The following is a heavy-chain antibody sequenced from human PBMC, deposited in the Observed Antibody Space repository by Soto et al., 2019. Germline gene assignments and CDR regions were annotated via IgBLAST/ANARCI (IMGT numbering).Heavy chain of an antibody. CDR3: AIGGGLQYYYYGMDV. CDR2: IDHSGST. Sequence: PSETLSLTCTVSGGSISSYYWSWIRQPPGKGLEWIGDIDHSGSTSCNPSLKSRVTISVDTSKNQFSLKLSSVTAADTAVYYCAIGGGLQYYYYGMDVWGQGTTVTVSS. D-gene: IGHD3-10*01. J-gene: IGHJ6*02. V-gene: IGHV4-59*12. CDR1: GGSISSYY.